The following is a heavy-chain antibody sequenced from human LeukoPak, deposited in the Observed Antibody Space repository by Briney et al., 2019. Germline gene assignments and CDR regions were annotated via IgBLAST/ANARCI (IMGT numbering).Heavy chain of an antibody. CDR2: MNPKIGGT. Sequence: ASVRVSCTASGYTFAHCYMHWVRQAPGQGLDWMGWMNPKIGGTNSVEKFEGRVTMTRDTSMNTAYMELSSLTSDDTAVYYCARDRAFCSGRHCQNAFDIWGQGTMVTVSS. J-gene: IGHJ3*02. V-gene: IGHV1-2*02. CDR1: GYTFAHCY. D-gene: IGHD2-15*01. CDR3: ARDRAFCSGRHCQNAFDI.